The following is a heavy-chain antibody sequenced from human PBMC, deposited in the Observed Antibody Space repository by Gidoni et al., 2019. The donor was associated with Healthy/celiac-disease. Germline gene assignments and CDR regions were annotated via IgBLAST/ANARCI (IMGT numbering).Heavy chain of an antibody. CDR3: TRTLVVAVTIDY. J-gene: IGHJ4*02. D-gene: IGHD2-15*01. CDR1: GFTFGDYA. CDR2: IRSKAYGGTT. Sequence: EVQLVESGGGLVQPGRSLRLSCTASGFTFGDYAMSWVRQAPGKGLEWVGFIRSKAYGGTTEYAASVKGRFTISRDDSKSIAYLQMNSLKTEDTAVYYCTRTLVVAVTIDYWGQGTLVTVSS. V-gene: IGHV3-49*04.